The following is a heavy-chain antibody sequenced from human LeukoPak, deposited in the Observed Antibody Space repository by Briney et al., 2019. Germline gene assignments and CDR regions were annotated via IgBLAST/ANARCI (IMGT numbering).Heavy chain of an antibody. D-gene: IGHD6-13*01. CDR1: GYTLTELS. Sequence: GASVKVSCKVSGYTLTELSIHWVRQAPGEGLEWVGGFDPENGDTIYAQKFQGRVTMTQEPSTDTAYMELSSLRSDDTAVYYCARGDSSSWYSSPMDVWGKGTPVTVSS. V-gene: IGHV1-24*01. CDR2: FDPENGDT. J-gene: IGHJ6*03. CDR3: ARGDSSSWYSSPMDV.